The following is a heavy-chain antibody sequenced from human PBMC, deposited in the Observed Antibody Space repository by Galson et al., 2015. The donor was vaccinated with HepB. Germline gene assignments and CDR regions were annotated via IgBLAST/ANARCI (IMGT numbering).Heavy chain of an antibody. J-gene: IGHJ4*02. CDR2: ISINSGNT. V-gene: IGHV1-18*04. Sequence: SVKVSGKASGYTFTTNGISWVRQAPGHGLEWLGWISINSGNTKYAQRLQGRVTLTKDTSTDTAYMELRGLTSDDAALYYCARDRFHSLDYWGQGTLVTVSS. CDR3: ARDRFHSLDY. CDR1: GYTFTTNG.